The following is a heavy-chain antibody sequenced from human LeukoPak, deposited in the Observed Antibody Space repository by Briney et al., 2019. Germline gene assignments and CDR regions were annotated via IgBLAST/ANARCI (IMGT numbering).Heavy chain of an antibody. CDR1: GFTFSSYD. D-gene: IGHD1-26*01. Sequence: PGGSLRLSCAASGFTFSSYDMHWVRQATGKGLEWVSAIGTAGDTYYPGSVKGRFTISRENAKNSLYLQMNSLRAGDTAVYYCARGATRHDAFDIWGQGTMVTVS. V-gene: IGHV3-13*01. CDR3: ARGATRHDAFDI. J-gene: IGHJ3*02. CDR2: IGTAGDT.